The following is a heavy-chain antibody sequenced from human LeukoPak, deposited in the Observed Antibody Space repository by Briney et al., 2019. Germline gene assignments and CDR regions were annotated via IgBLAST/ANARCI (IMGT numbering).Heavy chain of an antibody. CDR3: AKRMGPSIAATDLDY. CDR2: ISYDGSNK. Sequence: QPGGSLRLSCAASGFAFSTFGMEWARQAPGKGLEWVAVISYDGSNKYYADSVKGRFTVSRDNSKNTLYLQMNSLRVEDTAVYYCAKRMGPSIAATDLDYWGQGTLVTVSS. J-gene: IGHJ4*02. CDR1: GFAFSTFG. D-gene: IGHD6-13*01. V-gene: IGHV3-30*18.